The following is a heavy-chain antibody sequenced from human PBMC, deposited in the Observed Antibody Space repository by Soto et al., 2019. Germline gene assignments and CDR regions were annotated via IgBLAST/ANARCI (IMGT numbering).Heavy chain of an antibody. Sequence: EVQLLESGGGLVQPGGSLRLSCAASGFPFSNYAMGWVRQAPGKGLEWVSGISDSGRITYYADYVKGRFTVFRDNSPITMFLQMSSLSAEDTAVYYCAKGSRGAPAPFDYCGQGTLVTVSS. V-gene: IGHV3-23*01. D-gene: IGHD1-26*01. CDR3: AKGSRGAPAPFDY. CDR1: GFPFSNYA. J-gene: IGHJ4*02. CDR2: ISDSGRIT.